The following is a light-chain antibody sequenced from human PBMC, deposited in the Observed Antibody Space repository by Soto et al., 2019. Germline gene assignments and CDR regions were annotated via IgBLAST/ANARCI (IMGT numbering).Light chain of an antibody. J-gene: IGKJ5*01. CDR3: QQYNNWPIT. CDR1: QSVSSN. V-gene: IGKV3-15*01. CDR2: GAS. Sequence: EIVMTQSPATLSVSPCERAALSCRACQSVSSNLAWYQQKPGQAPKLLIYGASTRATGIPARFSGSGSGTEFTLTISSLQSEDFAVYYCQQYNNWPITFGQGTRLEIK.